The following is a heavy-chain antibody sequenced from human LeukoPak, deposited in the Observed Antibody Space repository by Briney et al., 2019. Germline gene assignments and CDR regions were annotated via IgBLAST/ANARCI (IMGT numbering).Heavy chain of an antibody. J-gene: IGHJ4*02. CDR1: GYTFTSYY. Sequence: GASVKVSCKASGYTFTSYYMHWVRQAPGQGLEWMGLINPSGGSTSYAQKFQGRVTMTRDTSTSTVYMELSSLRSEDTAVYYCARDPGYYGSGSYPNYFDYWGQGTLVTVSS. D-gene: IGHD3-10*01. V-gene: IGHV1-46*01. CDR2: INPSGGST. CDR3: ARDPGYYGSGSYPNYFDY.